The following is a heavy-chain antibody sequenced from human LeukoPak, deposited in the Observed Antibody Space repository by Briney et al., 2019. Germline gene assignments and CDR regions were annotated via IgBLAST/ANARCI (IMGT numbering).Heavy chain of an antibody. D-gene: IGHD1-26*01. CDR2: ISSSSSYI. CDR3: ARGLLGATTSYFDY. CDR1: GFTFSSYG. Sequence: GGSLRLSCAASGFTFSSYGMHWVRQAPGKGLEWVSSISSSSSYIYYADSVKGRFTISRDNAKNSLYLQMNSLRAEDTAVYYCARGLLGATTSYFDYWGQGTLVTVSS. V-gene: IGHV3-21*01. J-gene: IGHJ4*02.